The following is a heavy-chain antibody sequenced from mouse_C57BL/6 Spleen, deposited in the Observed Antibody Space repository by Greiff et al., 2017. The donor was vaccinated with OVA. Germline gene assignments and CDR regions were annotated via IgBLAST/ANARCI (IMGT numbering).Heavy chain of an antibody. CDR1: GYAFSSSW. V-gene: IGHV1-82*01. J-gene: IGHJ3*01. D-gene: IGHD3-2*02. Sequence: QVQLQQSGPELVKPGASVKISCKASGYAFSSSWMNWVKQRPGKGLEWIGRIYPGDGDTNYNGKFKGKATLTADKSSSTAYMQLSSLTSEDSAVYFGARWGTAQATAWFAYWGQGTLVTVSA. CDR2: IYPGDGDT. CDR3: ARWGTAQATAWFAY.